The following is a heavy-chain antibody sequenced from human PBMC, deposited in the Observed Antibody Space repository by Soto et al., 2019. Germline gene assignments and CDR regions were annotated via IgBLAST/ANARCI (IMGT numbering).Heavy chain of an antibody. CDR3: ASEGCISTSCYGGYYGMDV. CDR1: GYTFTSYD. D-gene: IGHD2-2*01. CDR2: MNPNSGNT. J-gene: IGHJ6*02. V-gene: IGHV1-8*01. Sequence: ASVKVSCKASGYTFTSYDINWVRQATGQGLEWMGWMNPNSGNTGHAQKFQGRVTITADESTSTAYMELSSLRSEDTAVYYCASEGCISTSCYGGYYGMDVWGQGTTVTVSS.